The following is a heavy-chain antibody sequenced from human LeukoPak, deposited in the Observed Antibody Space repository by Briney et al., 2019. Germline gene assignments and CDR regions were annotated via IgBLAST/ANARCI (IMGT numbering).Heavy chain of an antibody. CDR3: AKDLHYNDGRWEFDP. CDR1: GFTFSTFA. J-gene: IGHJ5*02. D-gene: IGHD5-24*01. V-gene: IGHV3-23*01. Sequence: GGSLRLSCAASGFTFSTFAMTWVRQAPGKGLEWVSGVVGGGTTYYADSVKGRFTLSKDNSKKTVYLQTNSLRVEDTAIYYCAKDLHYNDGRWEFDPWGQGTLVTVSS. CDR2: VVGGGTT.